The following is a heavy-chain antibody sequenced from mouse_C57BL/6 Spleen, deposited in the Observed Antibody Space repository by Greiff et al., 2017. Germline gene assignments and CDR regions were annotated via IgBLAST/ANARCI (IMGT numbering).Heavy chain of an antibody. CDR2: INPNNGGT. Sequence: LKQSGPELVKPGASVKMSCKASGYTFTDYNMHWVKQSHGKSLEWIGYINPNNGGTSYNQKFKGKATLTVNKSSSTAYMELRSLTSEDSAVYYCARAPYYGSSYGAMDDWGQGTSVTVSS. J-gene: IGHJ4*01. CDR1: GYTFTDYN. V-gene: IGHV1-22*01. D-gene: IGHD1-1*01. CDR3: ARAPYYGSSYGAMDD.